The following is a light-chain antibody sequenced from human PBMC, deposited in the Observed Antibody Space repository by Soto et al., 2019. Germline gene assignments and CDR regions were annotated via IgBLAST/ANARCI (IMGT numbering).Light chain of an antibody. V-gene: IGLV2-14*03. CDR3: SSFPSTTTFV. Sequence: QSALTQPASVSGSPGQSITISCTGTSSDVGGYNYVSWYQQHPGEVPKVIIFNVNNRPSGVSDRFSGSRSGNTASLTIYGLQAEDEADYYCSSFPSTTTFVFGTGTKVT. CDR1: SSDVGGYNY. J-gene: IGLJ1*01. CDR2: NVN.